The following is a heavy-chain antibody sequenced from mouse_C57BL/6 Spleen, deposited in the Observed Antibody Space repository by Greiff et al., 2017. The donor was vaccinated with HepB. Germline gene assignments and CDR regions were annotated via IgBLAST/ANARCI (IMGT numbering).Heavy chain of an antibody. V-gene: IGHV5-9*01. D-gene: IGHD1-1*01. CDR3: ARYYLYYFDY. CDR1: GFTFSSYT. Sequence: EVKLMESGGGLVKPGGSLKLSCAASGFTFSSYTMSWVRQTPEKRLEWVATISGGGGNTYYPDSVKGRFTISRDNAKNTLYLQMSSLRSEDTALYYCARYYLYYFDYWGQGTTLTVSS. J-gene: IGHJ2*01. CDR2: ISGGGGNT.